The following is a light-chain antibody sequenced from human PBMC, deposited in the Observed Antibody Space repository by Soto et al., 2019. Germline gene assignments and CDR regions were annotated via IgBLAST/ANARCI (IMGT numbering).Light chain of an antibody. V-gene: IGKV2-30*01. CDR3: MQTAHWQYT. J-gene: IGKJ2*01. Sequence: DVVMTQSPLSLPVTLGQSASISCTSSQSLVYADGNTYLNWLQQRPGQSPRRLIYKVFNRDSGVPDRFSGSASGSEFTLTISRVEAEDIGVYYCMQTAHWQYTFGRGTKVDIK. CDR1: QSLVYADGNTY. CDR2: KVF.